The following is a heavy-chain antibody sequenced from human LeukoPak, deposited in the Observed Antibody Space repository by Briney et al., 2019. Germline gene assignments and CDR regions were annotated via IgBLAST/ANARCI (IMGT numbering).Heavy chain of an antibody. Sequence: GGSLRLSCAASGFSFRDYAMHWVRQAPGKGLEWVAVISSDATITVYLDSVKGRFTISRDNSNNILQLQMDSLRTEDTALYLCARDPAPGIPDYLDYWGHGTLVTVSS. CDR2: ISSDATIT. D-gene: IGHD1-26*01. J-gene: IGHJ4*03. CDR3: ARDPAPGIPDYLDY. V-gene: IGHV3-30-3*01. CDR1: GFSFRDYA.